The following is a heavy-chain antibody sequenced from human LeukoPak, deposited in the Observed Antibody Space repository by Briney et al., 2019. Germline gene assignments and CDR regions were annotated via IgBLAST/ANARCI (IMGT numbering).Heavy chain of an antibody. J-gene: IGHJ6*03. D-gene: IGHD1-26*01. V-gene: IGHV1-18*01. CDR2: ISAYNGNT. Sequence: ASVKVSCKASGYTFTSYGISWVRQAPGQGLEWMGWISAYNGNTNYAQKLQGRVTMTTDTSTSTAYMELRSLRSDDTAVYYCARGPIVGATRGYYYMDVWGKGTTVTVSS. CDR1: GYTFTSYG. CDR3: ARGPIVGATRGYYYMDV.